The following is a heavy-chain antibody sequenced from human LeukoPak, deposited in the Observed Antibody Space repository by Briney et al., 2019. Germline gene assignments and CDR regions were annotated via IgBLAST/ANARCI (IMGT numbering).Heavy chain of an antibody. CDR3: ARDRGGKQWPLGY. Sequence: SVKVCCKASGYTFTRYYMHWERQAPGQGIEWMGWINPNSGGTNYAQKFQGRVTMTRDTSISTAYMELSRLRSDDTAVYYGARDRGGKQWPLGYWGQGTLVTVSS. J-gene: IGHJ4*02. D-gene: IGHD6-19*01. V-gene: IGHV1-2*02. CDR1: GYTFTRYY. CDR2: INPNSGGT.